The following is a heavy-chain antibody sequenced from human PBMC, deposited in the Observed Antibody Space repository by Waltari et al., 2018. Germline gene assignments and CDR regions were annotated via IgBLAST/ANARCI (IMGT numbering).Heavy chain of an antibody. D-gene: IGHD6-6*01. Sequence: QVQLVQSGAEVKKPGSSVKVSCKASGGTFSSYAISWVRQAPGQGLEWMGRIIPIVGTANYAQKFQGRVTITADKSTSTAYMELSSLRSEDTAVYYCARGVAARHNNWFDPWGQGTLVTVSS. V-gene: IGHV1-69*04. CDR3: ARGVAARHNNWFDP. CDR2: IIPIVGTA. CDR1: GGTFSSYA. J-gene: IGHJ5*02.